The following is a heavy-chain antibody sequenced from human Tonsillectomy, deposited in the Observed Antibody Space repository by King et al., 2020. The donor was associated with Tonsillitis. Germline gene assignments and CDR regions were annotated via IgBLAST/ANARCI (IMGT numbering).Heavy chain of an antibody. V-gene: IGHV4-34*01. CDR2: INHSGST. Sequence: VQLPQWGAGLLKPSETLSLTCAVYGGSFSGYHWSWIRQPPGKALEWIGEINHSGSTNYNPSLKSRVTISLDTSKNQFSPKLSSVTAADTAVYYCAGDTYYYDISGYYPHYGMDVWGHGTTVTVSS. CDR1: GGSFSGYH. J-gene: IGHJ6*02. CDR3: AGDTYYYDISGYYPHYGMDV. D-gene: IGHD3-22*01.